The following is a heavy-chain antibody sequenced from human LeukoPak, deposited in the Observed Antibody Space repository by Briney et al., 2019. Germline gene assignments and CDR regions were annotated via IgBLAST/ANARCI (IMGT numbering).Heavy chain of an antibody. Sequence: PGGSLRLSCAASGFTFSSYSMNWVRQAPGKGLEWVSSISSSSSYIYYADSVKGRFTISRDNAKNSLYLQMNSLRAEDTAVYYCAKSLFPFGTDHILGYCSSTSCYGGVFDYWGQGTLVIVSS. CDR2: ISSSSSYI. CDR3: AKSLFPFGTDHILGYCSSTSCYGGVFDY. J-gene: IGHJ4*02. CDR1: GFTFSSYS. V-gene: IGHV3-21*01. D-gene: IGHD2-2*01.